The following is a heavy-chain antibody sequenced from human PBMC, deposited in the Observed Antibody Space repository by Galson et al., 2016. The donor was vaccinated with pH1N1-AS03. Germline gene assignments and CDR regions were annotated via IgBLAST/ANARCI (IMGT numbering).Heavy chain of an antibody. J-gene: IGHJ4*02. V-gene: IGHV3-9*01. CDR3: ARSPGYCSTGSCSDQGYFDY. D-gene: IGHD2-15*01. Sequence: SLRLSCAGSGFTFDDSAMHWVRQAPGKGPEWVSGIDWNSGTIDYTDSVKGRFTISRDNAKNSLYLQMNSLRAEDTALYYCARSPGYCSTGSCSDQGYFDYWGPGTL. CDR2: IDWNSGTI. CDR1: GFTFDDSA.